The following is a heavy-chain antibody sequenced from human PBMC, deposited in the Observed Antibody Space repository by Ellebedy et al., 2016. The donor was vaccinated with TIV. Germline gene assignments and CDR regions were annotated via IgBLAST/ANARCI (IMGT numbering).Heavy chain of an antibody. CDR1: GFSFRSYW. Sequence: GESLKISCGASGFSFRSYWMTWVRQAPGKGLEWVANIYQDGSQKYYVESVKGRFIISRDNTENSLYLQMNSLRAEDTAVYFCARGGSYGDYVPYNLYMDVWGKGTTVTVSS. CDR3: ARGGSYGDYVPYNLYMDV. D-gene: IGHD4-17*01. J-gene: IGHJ6*03. V-gene: IGHV3-7*01. CDR2: IYQDGSQK.